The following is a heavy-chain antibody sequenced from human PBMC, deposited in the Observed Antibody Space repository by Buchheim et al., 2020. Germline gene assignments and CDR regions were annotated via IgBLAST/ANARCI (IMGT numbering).Heavy chain of an antibody. V-gene: IGHV3-7*03. J-gene: IGHJ6*02. CDR1: GFTFSSYW. CDR2: IKQDGSEK. Sequence: EVQLVESGGGLVQPGGSLRLSCAASGFTFSSYWMSWVRQAPGKGLEWVANIKQDGSEKYYVDSVKGRFTISRDNAKNSLYLQMNSLRAEDTAVYYCARDGAYCSGGSCYYYYYYYGMDVWGQGTT. D-gene: IGHD2-15*01. CDR3: ARDGAYCSGGSCYYYYYYYGMDV.